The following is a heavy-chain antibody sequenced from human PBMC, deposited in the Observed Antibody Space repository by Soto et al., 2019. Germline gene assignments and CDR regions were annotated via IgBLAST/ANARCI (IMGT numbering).Heavy chain of an antibody. D-gene: IGHD3-16*02. J-gene: IGHJ4*02. CDR2: ISYDGSDK. Sequence: QVQLVESGGGVVQPGRSLRLSCAASGFTFNSYCMHWVRQAPGKGLEWVAVISYDGSDKYYADSVKGRFTISRDNSKNTLYLQMNSLRAEDTAVYYCSKDLDGLQGLVDSSFCFDYWGQGTLVTVSS. CDR1: GFTFNSYC. V-gene: IGHV3-30*18. CDR3: SKDLDGLQGLVDSSFCFDY.